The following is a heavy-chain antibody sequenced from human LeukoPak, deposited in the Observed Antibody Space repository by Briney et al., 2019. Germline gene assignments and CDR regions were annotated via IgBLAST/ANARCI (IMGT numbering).Heavy chain of an antibody. CDR3: ARVDSRTAQFDY. J-gene: IGHJ4*02. CDR1: GFNVSSNY. D-gene: IGHD6-13*01. CDR2: IYSGGST. V-gene: IGHV3-66*01. Sequence: GGSLRLSCAVSGFNVSSNYLNWVRQAPGKGPEWVSVIYSGGSTYYADSVKGRFTISRDNSKSTLYLQMNSLRAEDTAVYHCARVDSRTAQFDYWGQGTLVTVS.